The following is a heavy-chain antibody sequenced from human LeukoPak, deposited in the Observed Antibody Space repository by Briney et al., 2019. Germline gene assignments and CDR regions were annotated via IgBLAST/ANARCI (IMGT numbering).Heavy chain of an antibody. CDR1: GGSFSGYY. CDR3: ARFSRIVVVVAATRGRFDY. Sequence: SETLSLTCAVYGGSFSGYYWSWIRQPPGKGLEWIGEINHSGSTNYNPSLKSRVTISVDTSKNQFSLKLSSVTAADTAVYYCARFSRIVVVVAATRGRFDYWGQGTLVTVSS. V-gene: IGHV4-34*01. D-gene: IGHD2-15*01. J-gene: IGHJ4*02. CDR2: INHSGST.